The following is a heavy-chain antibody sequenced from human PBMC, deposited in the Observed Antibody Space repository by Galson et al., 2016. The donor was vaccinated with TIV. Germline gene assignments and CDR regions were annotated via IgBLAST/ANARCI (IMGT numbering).Heavy chain of an antibody. CDR1: GYTFTSYH. J-gene: IGHJ4*02. CDR3: AREMPATFFFDY. Sequence: SVKVSCKASGYTFTSYHLHWVRQAPGQGLEWMGIIKDTGVTTTYPQRFQGRLTITRDTSTTTVYMELSSLRSEDTAVYNCAREMPATFFFDYWGQGTLVTVSS. D-gene: IGHD2-2*01. CDR2: IKDTGVTT. V-gene: IGHV1-46*01.